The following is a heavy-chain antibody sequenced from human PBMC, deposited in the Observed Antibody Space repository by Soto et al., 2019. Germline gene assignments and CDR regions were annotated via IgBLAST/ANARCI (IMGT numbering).Heavy chain of an antibody. D-gene: IGHD6-25*01. J-gene: IGHJ6*02. CDR1: GESVSSGYYY. CDR3: ARVVRCTRSGCYYLAMDV. V-gene: IGHV4-61*01. Sequence: SSDALSLTCNVSGESVSSGYYYWNWIRQPPGKGLEGIGAIHSSGRTNYKPSLKSRVSMSLDTSKNQFSLSLSSVGAADTAIYYCARVVRCTRSGCYYLAMDVWGQGTTVTVSS. CDR2: IHSSGRT.